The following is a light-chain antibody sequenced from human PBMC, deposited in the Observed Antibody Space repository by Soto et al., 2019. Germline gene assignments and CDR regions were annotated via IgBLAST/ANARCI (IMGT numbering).Light chain of an antibody. Sequence: QSVLTQPPSVSGAPVQRVTISCTGSSSNIGAGYDVHWYQQLPGRAPKLLIYSHTNRPSGVPDRFSGSKSGTSASLAITGLQAEDEADYYCQSYDSSLSGSVVFGGGTKLTVL. CDR1: SSNIGAGYD. V-gene: IGLV1-40*01. CDR2: SHT. CDR3: QSYDSSLSGSVV. J-gene: IGLJ2*01.